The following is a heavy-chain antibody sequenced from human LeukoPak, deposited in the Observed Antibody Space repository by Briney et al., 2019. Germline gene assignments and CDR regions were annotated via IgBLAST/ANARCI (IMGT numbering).Heavy chain of an antibody. CDR2: ISYDGSNK. CDR1: GFTFSSYG. J-gene: IGHJ4*02. V-gene: IGHV3-30*19. Sequence: GGSLRLSCAASGFTFSSYGMHWVRQAPGKGLEWVAVISYDGSNKYYADSVKGRFTISRDNSKNTLYLQMNSLRAEDTAVYYCARGNGYSSSWYTIGFDYWGQGTLVTVSS. D-gene: IGHD6-13*01. CDR3: ARGNGYSSSWYTIGFDY.